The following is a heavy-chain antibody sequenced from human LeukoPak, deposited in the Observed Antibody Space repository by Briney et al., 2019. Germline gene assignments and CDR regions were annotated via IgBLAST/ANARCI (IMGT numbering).Heavy chain of an antibody. CDR1: GYTFTSYG. CDR2: ISAYKGNT. Sequence: ASVKVSCKASGYTFTSYGISWVRQAPGQGLEWMGWISAYKGNTNYAQKLQGRVTMTTDTSTSTAYMELRSLRSDDTAVYYCARVWDDYVWGSYRPRWFDPWGQGTLVTVSS. V-gene: IGHV1-18*01. D-gene: IGHD3-16*02. CDR3: ARVWDDYVWGSYRPRWFDP. J-gene: IGHJ5*02.